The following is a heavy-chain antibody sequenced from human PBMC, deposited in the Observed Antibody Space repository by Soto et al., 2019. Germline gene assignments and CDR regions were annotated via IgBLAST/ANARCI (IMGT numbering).Heavy chain of an antibody. Sequence: GGSLRLSCAASGFTFSSYAMSWVRQAPGKGLEWVSAISGSGGSTYYADSVKGRFTSSRDNSKNTLYLQMNSLRAEDTAVYYCASPGIAAAGTVGYYYYYGMDVWGQGTTVTVSS. CDR1: GFTFSSYA. D-gene: IGHD6-13*01. CDR2: ISGSGGST. V-gene: IGHV3-23*01. J-gene: IGHJ6*02. CDR3: ASPGIAAAGTVGYYYYYGMDV.